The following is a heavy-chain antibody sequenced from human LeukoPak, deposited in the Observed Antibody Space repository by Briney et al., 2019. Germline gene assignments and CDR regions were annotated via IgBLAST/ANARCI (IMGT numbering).Heavy chain of an antibody. CDR3: AKSGGQYFVGANPFDF. Sequence: GGSLRLSCAASGFTFNTYALAWVRQPPGKGLEWVSAIGLIASDTHYADSVKGRFAISRDNSKNTLYLQMNSLRDEDTAIYYCAKSGGQYFVGANPFDFWGQGTLVTVSS. CDR2: IGLIASDT. J-gene: IGHJ4*02. D-gene: IGHD3-9*01. V-gene: IGHV3-23*01. CDR1: GFTFNTYA.